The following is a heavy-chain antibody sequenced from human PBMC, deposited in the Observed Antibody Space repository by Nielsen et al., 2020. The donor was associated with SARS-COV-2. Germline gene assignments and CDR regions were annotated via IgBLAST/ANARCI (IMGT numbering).Heavy chain of an antibody. V-gene: IGHV3-30-3*01. CDR3: ARDRGYCSSTSCYYYYGMDV. CDR2: ISYDGSNK. CDR1: GFTFSSYA. D-gene: IGHD2-2*01. J-gene: IGHJ6*02. Sequence: LKISCAASGFTFSSYAMHWVRQAPGKGLEWVAVISYDGSNKYYADSVKGRFTISRDNSKNTLYLQMNSLRAEDTAVYYCARDRGYCSSTSCYYYYGMDVWGQGTTVTVSS.